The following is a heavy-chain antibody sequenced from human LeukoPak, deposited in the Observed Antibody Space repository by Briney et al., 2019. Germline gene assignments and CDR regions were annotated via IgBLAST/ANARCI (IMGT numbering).Heavy chain of an antibody. D-gene: IGHD3-3*01. CDR2: IYYDGNT. V-gene: IGHV4-39*01. J-gene: IGHJ4*02. CDR1: GGSLGSSSYY. Sequence: SGTLSLTCAVSGGSLGSSSYYWGWIRQPPGKDLEWIGTIYYDGNTFYNPSLKSRVTLSIDMSKSQFSLKLSSVTAADTAIYYCAAENGNFWIGYHYFEDWGQGTLVSVS. CDR3: AAENGNFWIGYHYFED.